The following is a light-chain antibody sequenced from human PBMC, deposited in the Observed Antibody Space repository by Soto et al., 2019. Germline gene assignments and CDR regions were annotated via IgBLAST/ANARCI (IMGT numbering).Light chain of an antibody. V-gene: IGKV1-5*01. CDR2: GAS. Sequence: IQMTQSPSTLSASVGDRVTITCRASQSINSWLAWYQQKPGKAPKILIYGASSLESGVPSRFSGSGSGTEFTLTISSLQPDDFATYYCQQYNSWTFGQGTKVDIK. CDR3: QQYNSWT. CDR1: QSINSW. J-gene: IGKJ1*01.